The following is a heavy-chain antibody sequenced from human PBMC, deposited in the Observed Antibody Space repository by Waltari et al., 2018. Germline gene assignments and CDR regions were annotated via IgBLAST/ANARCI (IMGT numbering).Heavy chain of an antibody. CDR3: TRADFWSGYLFDF. J-gene: IGHJ4*02. Sequence: EVKLLESGGGLVQPGGSLTRACSVSGFTFSIAAMNWVRQAPGKGLEWVSGISGSGDNTYYADSVKGRFAISRDNSENTVYLQMNGLRGEDTAVYYCTRADFWSGYLFDFWGQGTLVTVSS. D-gene: IGHD3-3*01. V-gene: IGHV3-23*01. CDR2: ISGSGDNT. CDR1: GFTFSIAA.